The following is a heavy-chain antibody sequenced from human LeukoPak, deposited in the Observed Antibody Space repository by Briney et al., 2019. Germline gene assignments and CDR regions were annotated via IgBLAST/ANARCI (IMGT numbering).Heavy chain of an antibody. J-gene: IGHJ4*02. CDR1: GFTFSDYS. Sequence: GGSLRLSCGVSGFTFSDYSMNWVRQAPGKGLEWVAVISYDGSNKYYADSVKGRFTISRDNSKNTLYLQMNSLRAEDTAVYYCARIHADYGDYEELDYWGQGTLVTVSS. D-gene: IGHD4-17*01. CDR2: ISYDGSNK. CDR3: ARIHADYGDYEELDY. V-gene: IGHV3-30*03.